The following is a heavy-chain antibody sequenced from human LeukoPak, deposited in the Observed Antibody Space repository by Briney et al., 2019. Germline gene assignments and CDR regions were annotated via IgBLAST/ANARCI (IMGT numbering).Heavy chain of an antibody. CDR3: ARDRTDCTNGVCYMSYNWFDP. D-gene: IGHD2-8*01. V-gene: IGHV3-21*01. Sequence: GGSLRLSCAASGFTFSSYSMNWVRQAPGKGLEWVSSIGSSSSYIYYADSVKGRFTISRDNAKNSLYLQMNSLRAEDTAVYYCARDRTDCTNGVCYMSYNWFDPWGQGTLVTVSS. J-gene: IGHJ5*02. CDR1: GFTFSSYS. CDR2: IGSSSSYI.